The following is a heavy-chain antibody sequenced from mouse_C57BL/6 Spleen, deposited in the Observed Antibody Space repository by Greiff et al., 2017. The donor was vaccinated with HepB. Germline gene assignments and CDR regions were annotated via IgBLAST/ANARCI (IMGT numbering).Heavy chain of an antibody. CDR1: GYSFTGYY. J-gene: IGHJ4*01. D-gene: IGHD1-1*01. V-gene: IGHV1-43*01. CDR2: INPSTGGT. Sequence: EVKLVESGPELVKPGASVKISCKASGYSFTGYYMHWVKQSSEKSLEWIGEINPSTGGTSYNQKFKGKATLTVDKSSSTAYMQLKSLTSEDSAVYYCARNYYGSSPYYAMDYWGQGTSVTVSS. CDR3: ARNYYGSSPYYAMDY.